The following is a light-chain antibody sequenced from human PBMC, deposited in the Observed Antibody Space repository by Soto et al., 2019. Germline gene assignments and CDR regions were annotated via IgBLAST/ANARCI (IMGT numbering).Light chain of an antibody. CDR3: SSYTRSSTVV. CDR2: EVS. CDR1: NSDVGGYNY. V-gene: IGLV2-14*01. J-gene: IGLJ2*01. Sequence: QSALTQPASVSGSPGQSITISCTGTNSDVGGYNYVSWYQQNPGKAPKLMIYEVSNRPSAVSNRFSGSKSGSTASLTISGLQAEDEADYYCSSYTRSSTVVFGGGTKLTVL.